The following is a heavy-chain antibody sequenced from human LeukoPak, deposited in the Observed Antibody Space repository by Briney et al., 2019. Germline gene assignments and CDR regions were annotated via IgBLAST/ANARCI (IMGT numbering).Heavy chain of an antibody. D-gene: IGHD3-10*01. CDR2: ISYDGSNK. CDR3: ARVRGESYSDAFDI. J-gene: IGHJ3*02. CDR1: GFTFSSYG. V-gene: IGHV3-30*03. Sequence: GRSLRLSCAASGFTFSSYGMHWVRQAPGKGLEWVAVISYDGSNKYYADSVKGRFTISRDNSKNTLYLQMNSLRAEDTAVYYCARVRGESYSDAFDIWGQGTMVTVSS.